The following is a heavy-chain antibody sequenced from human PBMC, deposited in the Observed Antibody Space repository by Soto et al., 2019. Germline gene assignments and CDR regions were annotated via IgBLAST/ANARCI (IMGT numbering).Heavy chain of an antibody. V-gene: IGHV4-59*01. Sequence: SETLSLTCTVSGGSISSYYWSWIRQPPGKGLEWIGYIYYSGSTNYNPSLKSRVTISVDTSKNQFSLKLSSVTAADTAVYYCARGGGGITMVRGVTTYVWGKGTTVTVSS. D-gene: IGHD3-10*01. CDR3: ARGGGGITMVRGVTTYV. CDR1: GGSISSYY. CDR2: IYYSGST. J-gene: IGHJ6*04.